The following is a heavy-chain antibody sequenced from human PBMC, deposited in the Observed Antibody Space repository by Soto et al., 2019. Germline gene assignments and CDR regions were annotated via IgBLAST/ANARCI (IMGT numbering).Heavy chain of an antibody. J-gene: IGHJ4*02. CDR3: ARSVPYYYDSSGYFKQ. V-gene: IGHV4-59*01. Sequence: SETLSLTCTFSGGSISSYYWSWIRQPPGKGLEWIGYIYYSGSTNYNPSLKSRVTISVDTSKNQFSLKLSSVTAAVTAVYYCARSVPYYYDSSGYFKQWGQGTLVTVSS. CDR1: GGSISSYY. CDR2: IYYSGST. D-gene: IGHD3-22*01.